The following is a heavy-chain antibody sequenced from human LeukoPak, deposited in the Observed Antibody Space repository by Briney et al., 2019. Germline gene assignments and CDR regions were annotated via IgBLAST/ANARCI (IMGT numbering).Heavy chain of an antibody. J-gene: IGHJ4*02. CDR3: AREGYCSRTSCYGYY. V-gene: IGHV1-69*13. CDR1: GGTFSSYA. CDR2: IIPIFGTA. D-gene: IGHD2-2*01. Sequence: SVKVSCEASGGTFSSYAISWVRQAPGQGLEWMGGIIPIFGTANYAQKFQGRVTITADEPTSTAYMELSSLRSEDTAVYYCAREGYCSRTSCYGYYWGQGALVTVSS.